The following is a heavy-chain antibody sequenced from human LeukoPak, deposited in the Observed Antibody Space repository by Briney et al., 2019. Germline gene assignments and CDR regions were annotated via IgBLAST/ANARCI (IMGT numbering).Heavy chain of an antibody. CDR1: GFTFSSYA. J-gene: IGHJ5*02. CDR3: AKEPASSGWFDP. CDR2: ISGTGGRT. Sequence: PGGSLRLSCAASGFTFSSYAMSWVRQAPGKGLEWVSAISGTGGRTYYADSVNGRFTISRDNSKNTLYLQMNSLRAEDTAVYYCAKEPASSGWFDPWGQGTLVAVSS. D-gene: IGHD6-19*01. V-gene: IGHV3-23*01.